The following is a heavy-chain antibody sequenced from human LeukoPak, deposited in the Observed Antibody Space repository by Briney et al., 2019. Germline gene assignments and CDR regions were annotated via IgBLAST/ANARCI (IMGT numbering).Heavy chain of an antibody. CDR3: ARVSVLWDPLSRYDYGDFTGMDV. J-gene: IGHJ6*02. V-gene: IGHV3-7*01. D-gene: IGHD4-17*01. CDR1: EFTFSSYW. Sequence: GGSLRLSCAASEFTFSSYWMSWVRQAPGKGLEWVANIKQDGSEKYYVDSVKGRFTISRDNAKNSLYLQMNSLRAEDTAVYYCARVSVLWDPLSRYDYGDFTGMDVWGQGTTVTVSS. CDR2: IKQDGSEK.